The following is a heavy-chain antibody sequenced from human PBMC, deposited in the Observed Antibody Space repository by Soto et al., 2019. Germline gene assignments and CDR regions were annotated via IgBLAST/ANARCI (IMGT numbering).Heavy chain of an antibody. J-gene: IGHJ4*02. CDR3: ARDKITGLFDY. V-gene: IGHV4-34*01. D-gene: IGHD2-8*02. CDR2: INHSGST. CDR1: GGSFSGYS. Sequence: SETLSLTCAVYGGSFSGYSWTWIRRPPGTGLEWIGEINHSGSTNYNPSLKSRVTISVDTSKNQFSLKLTSVTAADTALYYCARDKITGLFDYWGQGTLVTVSS.